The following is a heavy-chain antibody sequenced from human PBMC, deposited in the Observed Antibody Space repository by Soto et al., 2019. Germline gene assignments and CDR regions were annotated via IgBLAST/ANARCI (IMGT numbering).Heavy chain of an antibody. CDR1: GFTFSSYY. CDR3: ARERGGGFGDV. Sequence: EVQLVESGGGVVQPGGSLRLSCAASGFTFSSYYMNWVRQAPGKGLVWVARITSDGSRTTYADSVKGRFTISRDNAKNTLYLQMNSLRAEDTAVYSCARERGGGFGDVWGQGTTVTVSS. J-gene: IGHJ6*02. D-gene: IGHD3-10*01. V-gene: IGHV3-74*01. CDR2: ITSDGSRT.